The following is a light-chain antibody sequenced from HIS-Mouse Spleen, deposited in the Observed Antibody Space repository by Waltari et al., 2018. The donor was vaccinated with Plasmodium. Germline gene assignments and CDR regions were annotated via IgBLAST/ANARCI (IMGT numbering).Light chain of an antibody. J-gene: IGKJ3*01. CDR1: QSVSSN. CDR2: GAS. Sequence: EIVMTQSQATLSVSPGERATLSCSASQSVSSNLAWYQQKPSQAPRLLIYGASTRATGIPARFSGSGSGTEFTLTISSLQSEDFAVYYCQQYNNWSFTFGPGTKVDIK. V-gene: IGKV3-15*01. CDR3: QQYNNWSFT.